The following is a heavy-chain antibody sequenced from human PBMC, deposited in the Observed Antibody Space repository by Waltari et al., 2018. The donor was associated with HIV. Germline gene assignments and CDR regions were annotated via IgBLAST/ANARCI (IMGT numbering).Heavy chain of an antibody. V-gene: IGHV3-23*04. J-gene: IGHJ3*02. CDR2: TGGAGDDA. Sequence: EGELVESGGGLVLPGGSLSLSCAGTGFIFGDYAMSGVRQAPGKGLEWVSSTGGAGDDAYYADSVKGRFTISRDHSKKTLHLQMNSLRAEDTAVYYCAKDHFARNSLWDAFDIWGQGTMVTVSS. CDR3: AKDHFARNSLWDAFDI. CDR1: GFIFGDYA. D-gene: IGHD2-21*01.